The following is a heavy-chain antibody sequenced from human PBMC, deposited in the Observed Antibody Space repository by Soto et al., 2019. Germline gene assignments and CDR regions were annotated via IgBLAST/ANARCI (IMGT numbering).Heavy chain of an antibody. Sequence: EVQLVESGGGLVQPGGSLRLSCAASGFTFSNYSMNWVRQAPGKGLEWVSYISSSTIYYADSVKGRFTISRDNAKNSLYLQMNSLRAEDTAVYYCAREPQWLNWFDPWGQGTLVTVSS. CDR3: AREPQWLNWFDP. CDR2: ISSSTI. V-gene: IGHV3-48*01. D-gene: IGHD6-19*01. J-gene: IGHJ5*02. CDR1: GFTFSNYS.